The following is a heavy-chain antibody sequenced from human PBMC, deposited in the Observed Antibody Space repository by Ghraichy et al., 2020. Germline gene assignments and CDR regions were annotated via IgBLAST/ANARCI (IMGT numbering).Heavy chain of an antibody. Sequence: SETLSLTCSVSGGSIQSYYWNWIRQTPGKGLEWIGYFSYSSGSSDYNPSLKSRVTISVDTPKNRVSLKLSSVTPEDTAIYYCARDLADVLTGFPYFFDSWGPGILATVSS. J-gene: IGHJ4*02. CDR1: GGSIQSYY. CDR3: ARDLADVLTGFPYFFDS. D-gene: IGHD3-9*01. CDR2: FSYSSGSS. V-gene: IGHV4-59*01.